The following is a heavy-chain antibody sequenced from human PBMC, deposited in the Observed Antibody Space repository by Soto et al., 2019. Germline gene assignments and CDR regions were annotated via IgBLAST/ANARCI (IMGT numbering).Heavy chain of an antibody. CDR3: ARDLTVTTSYYYYYGMDV. Sequence: QVQLVESGGGVVQPGRSLRLSCAASGFTFSSHGMHWVRQAPGKGLEWVAVIWYDGSNKYYADSVKGRFTISRDNSKNTLYLQMNSLRAEDTAVYYCARDLTVTTSYYYYYGMDVWGQGTTVTVSS. CDR1: GFTFSSHG. V-gene: IGHV3-33*01. D-gene: IGHD4-17*01. J-gene: IGHJ6*02. CDR2: IWYDGSNK.